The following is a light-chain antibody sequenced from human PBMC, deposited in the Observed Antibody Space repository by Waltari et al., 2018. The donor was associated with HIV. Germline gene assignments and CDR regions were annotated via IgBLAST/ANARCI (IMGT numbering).Light chain of an antibody. CDR3: ATWDDSPRVTWMWV. J-gene: IGLJ3*02. Sequence: QSVLTQPPSASGTPGQRVTISCSGSTPNIENNYVSWYTQLPGSAPKVLIYRNDRRPSGVPDRFSGSKSGTSASLAISGLRSEDEGVYYCATWDDSPRVTWMWVFGGGTKLTVL. CDR1: TPNIENNY. V-gene: IGLV1-47*01. CDR2: RND.